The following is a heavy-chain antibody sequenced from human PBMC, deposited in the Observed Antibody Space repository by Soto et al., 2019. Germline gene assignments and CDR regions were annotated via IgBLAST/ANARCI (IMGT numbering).Heavy chain of an antibody. CDR2: IYHSVST. CDR3: ARGPPLGF. Sequence: PSETLSLTCAVSGGSISSGGYSWSRIRQPPGKGLECIGYIYHSVSTYYNPSLKSRVTISVDRSKNQFSLKLSSVTAADTAVYYCARGPPLGFWGQGTLVTVSS. J-gene: IGHJ4*02. CDR1: GGSISSGGYS. V-gene: IGHV4-30-2*01.